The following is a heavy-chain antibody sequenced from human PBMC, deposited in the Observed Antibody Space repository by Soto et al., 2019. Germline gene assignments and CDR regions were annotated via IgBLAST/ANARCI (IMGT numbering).Heavy chain of an antibody. J-gene: IGHJ4*02. CDR3: ARQRRIAVCFDY. Sequence: QVQLQQWGAGLLKPSETLSLTCAVYGGSFSGYYWSWIRQPPGKGLEWIGEINHSGSTNYNPSLKSRVTISVDTSKNQFSLKLSSVTAADTAVYYCARQRRIAVCFDYWGQGTLVTVSS. V-gene: IGHV4-34*01. D-gene: IGHD6-19*01. CDR2: INHSGST. CDR1: GGSFSGYY.